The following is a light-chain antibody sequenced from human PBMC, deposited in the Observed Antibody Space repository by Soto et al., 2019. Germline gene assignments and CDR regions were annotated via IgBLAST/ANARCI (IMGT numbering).Light chain of an antibody. V-gene: IGKV3-15*01. CDR1: QSISSN. J-gene: IGKJ4*01. CDR2: RTS. Sequence: EIMINMSPSTLSVTKEERATLPCRASQSISSNLAWYQQKAGQAPRLLMFRTSSRATGFPARFSGSGSGTEFNLTISSLQSEDFGVYYCQQYNNWPRATFGGGTNVDIK. CDR3: QQYNNWPRAT.